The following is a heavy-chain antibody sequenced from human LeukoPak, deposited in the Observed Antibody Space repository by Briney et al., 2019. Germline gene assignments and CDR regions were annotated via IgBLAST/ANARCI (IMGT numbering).Heavy chain of an antibody. V-gene: IGHV3-30*02. CDR2: IRYDGSNK. J-gene: IGHJ4*02. Sequence: PGGSLRLSGAASGFTFSSYGMHWVRQAPGKGLEWVAFIRYDGSNKYYADSVKGRFTISRDNSKNTLYLQMNSLRAEDTAVYYCAKAASAAGRQWPFDYWGQGTLVTVSS. D-gene: IGHD6-13*01. CDR3: AKAASAAGRQWPFDY. CDR1: GFTFSSYG.